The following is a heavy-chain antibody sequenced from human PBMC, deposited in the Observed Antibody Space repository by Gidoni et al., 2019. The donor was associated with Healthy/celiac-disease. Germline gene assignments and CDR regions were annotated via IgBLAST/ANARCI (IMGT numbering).Heavy chain of an antibody. CDR1: GFTFSSYS. J-gene: IGHJ3*02. Sequence: EVQLVESGGGLVKPGGSLRLSCAASGFTFSSYSMNWVRQAPGKGLEWVSSISSSSSYIYYADSVKGRFTISRDNAKNSLYLQMNSLRAEDTAVYYCASEGLLARAFDIWGQGTMVTVSS. CDR2: ISSSSSYI. CDR3: ASEGLLARAFDI. V-gene: IGHV3-21*01. D-gene: IGHD2-15*01.